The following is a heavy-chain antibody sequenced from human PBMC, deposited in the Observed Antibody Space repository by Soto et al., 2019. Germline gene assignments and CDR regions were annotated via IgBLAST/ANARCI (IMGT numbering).Heavy chain of an antibody. CDR2: ISAYNGNT. V-gene: IGHV1-18*01. J-gene: IGHJ5*02. Sequence: ASVKVSCKASGYTFTSYGISWVRQAPGQGLEWMGWISAYNGNTNYAQKLQGRVTMTTDTSTSTAYMELRSLRSDDTAVYYCASTPQYSSSSYWIDPWGQGTRVSVSS. CDR1: GYTFTSYG. CDR3: ASTPQYSSSSYWIDP. D-gene: IGHD6-6*01.